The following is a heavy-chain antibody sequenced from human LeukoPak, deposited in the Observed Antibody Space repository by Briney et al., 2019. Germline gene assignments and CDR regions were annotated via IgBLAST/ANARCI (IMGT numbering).Heavy chain of an antibody. CDR2: ISAYNGNT. V-gene: IGHV1-18*01. CDR1: GYTFTSYG. J-gene: IGHJ4*02. D-gene: IGHD2-2*01. Sequence: ASVKVSCKASGYTFTSYGISWVRQAPGQGLEWMGWISAYNGNTNYAQKLQGRVTMTTGTSTSTAYMELSRLRSDDTAVYYCARGRRIIVVVPAAMADYWGQGTLVTVSS. CDR3: ARGRRIIVVVPAAMADY.